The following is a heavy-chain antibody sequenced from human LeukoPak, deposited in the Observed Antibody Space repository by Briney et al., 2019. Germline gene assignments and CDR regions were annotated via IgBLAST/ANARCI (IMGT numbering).Heavy chain of an antibody. D-gene: IGHD6-13*01. Sequence: PGGSLRLSCAASGFTFSSYAMSWVRQAPGKGLEWVSGISGSGGSTYYADSVKGRFTISRDNSKNTLYLQMNSLRAEDTAVYYCARRLYSSSWSSFDYWGQGTLVTVSS. V-gene: IGHV3-23*01. CDR1: GFTFSSYA. CDR2: ISGSGGST. J-gene: IGHJ4*02. CDR3: ARRLYSSSWSSFDY.